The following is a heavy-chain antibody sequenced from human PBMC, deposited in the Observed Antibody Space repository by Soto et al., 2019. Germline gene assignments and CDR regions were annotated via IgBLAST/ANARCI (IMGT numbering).Heavy chain of an antibody. CDR2: IYPGDSDT. CDR1: GDSFTSYW. Sequence: GASLKISGERSGDSFTSYWIGWVRQMPGKGLEWMGIIYPGDSDTRYSPSFQGQVTISADKSISTAYLQWSSLKASDTAMYYCARLAAAGTGYYYYGMDVWGQGTTVTVS. CDR3: ARLAAAGTGYYYYGMDV. D-gene: IGHD6-13*01. V-gene: IGHV5-51*01. J-gene: IGHJ6*02.